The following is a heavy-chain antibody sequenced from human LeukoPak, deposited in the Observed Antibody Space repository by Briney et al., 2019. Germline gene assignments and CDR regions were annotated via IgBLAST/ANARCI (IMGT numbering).Heavy chain of an antibody. J-gene: IGHJ4*02. V-gene: IGHV3-48*04. CDR3: ARAYCSSTNCYVPFDY. D-gene: IGHD2-2*01. Sequence: GGSLRLSCAASGFTFSSYSMNWVRQAPGKGLEWVSYISSSSSTIYYADSVKGRFTISRDNAKNSLYLQMNSLRAEDTAVYYCARAYCSSTNCYVPFDYWGQGTLVTVSS. CDR2: ISSSSSTI. CDR1: GFTFSSYS.